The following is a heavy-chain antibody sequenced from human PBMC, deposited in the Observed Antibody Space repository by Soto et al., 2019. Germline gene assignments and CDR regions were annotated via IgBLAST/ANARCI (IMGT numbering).Heavy chain of an antibody. CDR3: ARYDYNGYYFDY. CDR2: INPSGGST. CDR1: GYTFSTYY. D-gene: IGHD4-4*01. Sequence: GASVKVSCKASGYTFSTYYMHWVRQAPGQGYEWMGIINPSGGSTTYAQKFQGRVTMTRDTSTTTVYMELSSLKSEDTVVYYCARYDYNGYYFDYWGQGTLVTVSS. V-gene: IGHV1-46*01. J-gene: IGHJ4*02.